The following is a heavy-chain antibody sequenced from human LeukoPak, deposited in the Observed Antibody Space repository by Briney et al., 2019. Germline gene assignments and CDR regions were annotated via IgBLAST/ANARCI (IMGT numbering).Heavy chain of an antibody. CDR1: GGSFSNYY. CDR2: INYSGTT. Sequence: SETLSLTCAVYGGSFSNYYWSWLRQSPGKGLEWIGEINYSGTTNYNPSLKSRVTISVDTSKNQFSLKLSSVTAADTAVYYCARDRGIAAAGGNFDYWGQGTLVTVSS. CDR3: ARDRGIAAAGGNFDY. J-gene: IGHJ4*02. D-gene: IGHD6-13*01. V-gene: IGHV4-34*01.